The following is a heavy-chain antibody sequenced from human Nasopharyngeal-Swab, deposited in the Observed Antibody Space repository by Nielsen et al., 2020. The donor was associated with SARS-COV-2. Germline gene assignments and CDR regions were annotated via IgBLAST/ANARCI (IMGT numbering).Heavy chain of an antibody. J-gene: IGHJ4*02. D-gene: IGHD2-2*01. CDR1: GYTFTSYY. Sequence: ASVKVSCKASGYTFTSYYMHWVRQAPGQGLEWMGIINPSGGSTSYAQKFQGRVTMTRDTSTSTVYMELSSLRSGDTAVYYCARGHSRIIVVVPWRKGYFDYWGQGTLVTVSS. CDR2: INPSGGST. V-gene: IGHV1-46*01. CDR3: ARGHSRIIVVVPWRKGYFDY.